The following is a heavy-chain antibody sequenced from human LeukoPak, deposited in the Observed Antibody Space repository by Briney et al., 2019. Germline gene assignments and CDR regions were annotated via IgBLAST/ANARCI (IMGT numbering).Heavy chain of an antibody. CDR3: ARALTYYYDSSGYYVFDY. CDR2: ISAYNGNT. J-gene: IGHJ4*02. CDR1: GYTFTSYG. V-gene: IGHV1-18*01. Sequence: ASVKVSCKASGYTFTSYGISWVRQAPGQGLEWMGWISAYNGNTNYAQKLQGRVTMTTDTSTSTAYMELGSLRSDDTAVYYCARALTYYYDSSGYYVFDYWGQGTLVTVSS. D-gene: IGHD3-22*01.